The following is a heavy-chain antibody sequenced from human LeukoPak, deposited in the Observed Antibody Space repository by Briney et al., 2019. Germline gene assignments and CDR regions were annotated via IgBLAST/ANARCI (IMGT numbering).Heavy chain of an antibody. Sequence: SETLSLTCAVYGGSFSGYYWSWIRQPPGKGLEWIGEINHSGSTNYNPSLKSRVTISVDTSKNQFSLKLSSVTAADTAVYYCASGRGSSSWSKHNWFDPWGQGTLVTVSS. D-gene: IGHD6-13*01. CDR1: GGSFSGYY. V-gene: IGHV4-34*01. J-gene: IGHJ5*02. CDR3: ASGRGSSSWSKHNWFDP. CDR2: INHSGST.